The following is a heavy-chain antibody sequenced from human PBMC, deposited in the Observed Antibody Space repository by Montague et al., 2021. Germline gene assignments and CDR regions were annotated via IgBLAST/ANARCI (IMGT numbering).Heavy chain of an antibody. J-gene: IGHJ4*02. CDR2: INDRGGET. D-gene: IGHD2-2*01. V-gene: IGHV3-23*01. Sequence: SLRLSCAASGLSFSSYALRWVRQAPGRGLEWVSIINDRGGETHHAGSVKGRFTLSRDNSMSTLYLQMNTLGVEDTAVYYCAGRARTLYHFDNWGQGTLVTVSS. CDR3: AGRARTLYHFDN. CDR1: GLSFSSYA.